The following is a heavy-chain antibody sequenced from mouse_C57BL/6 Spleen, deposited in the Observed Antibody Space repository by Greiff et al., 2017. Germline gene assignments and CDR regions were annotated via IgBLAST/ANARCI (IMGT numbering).Heavy chain of an antibody. D-gene: IGHD1-1*01. CDR1: GYSITSGYY. V-gene: IGHV3-6*01. CDR2: ISYDGSN. J-gene: IGHJ2*01. CDR3: ARGDYYGSIYFDY. Sequence: VQLQQSGPGLVKPSQSLSLTCSVTGYSITSGYYWNWIRQFPGNKLEWMGYISYDGSNNYNPSLKNRISITRDTSKNQFFLKLNSVTTEDTATYYCARGDYYGSIYFDYWGQGTTLTVSS.